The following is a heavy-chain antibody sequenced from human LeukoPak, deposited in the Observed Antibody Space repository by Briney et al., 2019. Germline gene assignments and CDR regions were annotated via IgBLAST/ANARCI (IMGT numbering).Heavy chain of an antibody. Sequence: PSETLSPTCAVSGGSISSSSYYWGWIRQPPGKGLEWIGSFYYSRSTYYNPSLKSRVTVSVDTSKSQFSLKVSSVTAADTAVYYCARMGGIAVAGTIDYWGQGTLVTVSS. D-gene: IGHD6-19*01. CDR2: FYYSRST. V-gene: IGHV4-39*01. CDR3: ARMGGIAVAGTIDY. CDR1: GGSISSSSYY. J-gene: IGHJ4*02.